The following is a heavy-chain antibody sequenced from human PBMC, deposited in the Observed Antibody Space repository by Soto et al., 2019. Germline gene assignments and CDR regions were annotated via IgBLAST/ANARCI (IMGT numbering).Heavy chain of an antibody. CDR2: IVPVFGTT. CDR3: ARSRATTVVFDI. J-gene: IGHJ3*02. CDR1: GASFRTDA. D-gene: IGHD4-17*01. Sequence: QVQLVQSGTEMKNPGSSVRVSCKASGASFRTDAISWVRQAPGQGLEWMGRIVPVFGTTNFAQRFQGRVTITADESTRTAYMDLSSLRSEDTAVYYCARSRATTVVFDIWGQGTIVTVSS. V-gene: IGHV1-69*01.